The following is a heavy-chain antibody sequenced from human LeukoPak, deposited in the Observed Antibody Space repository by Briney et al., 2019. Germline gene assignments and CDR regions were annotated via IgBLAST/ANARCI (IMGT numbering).Heavy chain of an antibody. D-gene: IGHD7-27*01. V-gene: IGHV1-46*01. Sequence: ASVKVSCKASGYTFTTYYVHWVRQAPGQGLEWMGIINPSGGSTTYAQKFRGRVTMTRDTSISTAYMELSRLRSDDTAVYYCARSWGGFPPYYYYYMDVWGKGTTVTISS. CDR2: INPSGGST. CDR3: ARSWGGFPPYYYYYMDV. CDR1: GYTFTTYY. J-gene: IGHJ6*03.